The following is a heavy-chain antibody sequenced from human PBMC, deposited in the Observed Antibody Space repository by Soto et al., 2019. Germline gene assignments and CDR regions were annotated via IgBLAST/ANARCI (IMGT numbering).Heavy chain of an antibody. J-gene: IGHJ4*02. V-gene: IGHV4-34*01. Sequence: QVQLQQWGAGLLKPSETLSLTCAVYGGSFSGYYWSWIRQPPGKGLEWIGEINHSGSTNYNPSLKTRVTISVDTSKNHFSLKLSSVTAAATAVYYCARTYSSSWSPFEYWGQGTLVTVSS. CDR2: INHSGST. D-gene: IGHD6-13*01. CDR3: ARTYSSSWSPFEY. CDR1: GGSFSGYY.